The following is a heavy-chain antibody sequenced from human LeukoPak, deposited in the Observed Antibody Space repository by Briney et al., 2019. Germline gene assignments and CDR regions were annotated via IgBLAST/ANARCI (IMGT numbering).Heavy chain of an antibody. V-gene: IGHV1-58*01. J-gene: IGHJ4*02. Sequence: SVKVSCKASGFTFTSSAVQWVRQARGQRLEWIGWIVVGSGNTNYAQKFQERVTITRDMSTSTAYMELSSLRSEDTAVYYCAKSRTTGSASSDYWGQGTLVTVSS. D-gene: IGHD2-8*02. CDR1: GFTFTSSA. CDR2: IVVGSGNT. CDR3: AKSRTTGSASSDY.